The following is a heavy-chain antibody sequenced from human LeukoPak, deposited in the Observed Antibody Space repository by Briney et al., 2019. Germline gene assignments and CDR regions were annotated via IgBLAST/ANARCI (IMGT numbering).Heavy chain of an antibody. V-gene: IGHV5-51*01. CDR1: GYSFTSYW. J-gene: IGHJ4*02. CDR3: ARQRIHYDTSVAEFDY. D-gene: IGHD3-22*01. CDR2: IYPGDSDT. Sequence: GESLKISCKGSGYSFTSYWIGWVRQMPGKGLEWMGIIYPGDSDTRYSPSFQGQVTISADKSITTAYLQWSSLKASDTAMYYCARQRIHYDTSVAEFDYWGQGTLVTVSS.